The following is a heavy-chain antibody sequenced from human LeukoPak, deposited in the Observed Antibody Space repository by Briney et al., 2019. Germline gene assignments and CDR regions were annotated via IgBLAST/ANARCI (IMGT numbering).Heavy chain of an antibody. V-gene: IGHV4-34*01. Sequence: SETLSLTCAVYGGSFSGYYWSWIRQPPGKGLEWIGEINHSGSTNYNPSLKSRVTISVDTSKNQFSLKLSSVTAADTAVYYCARESGDSSGYSSWGQGTLVTVSS. CDR2: INHSGST. J-gene: IGHJ5*02. CDR3: ARESGDSSGYSS. D-gene: IGHD3-22*01. CDR1: GGSFSGYY.